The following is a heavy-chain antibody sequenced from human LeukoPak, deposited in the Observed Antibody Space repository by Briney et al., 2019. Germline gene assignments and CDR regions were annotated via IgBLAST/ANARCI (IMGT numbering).Heavy chain of an antibody. CDR2: ISSSSNSI. D-gene: IGHD3-10*01. CDR3: ARELGEAFDI. CDR1: GFTFSSYS. J-gene: IGHJ3*02. V-gene: IGHV3-21*01. Sequence: PGGSLRLSCAASGFTFSSYSMNWVRQAPGKGLEWVSSISSSSNSIYYADSVKGRFTISRDNAKNSLYLQMNSLRAEDTAVYYCARELGEAFDIWGQGTMVTVSS.